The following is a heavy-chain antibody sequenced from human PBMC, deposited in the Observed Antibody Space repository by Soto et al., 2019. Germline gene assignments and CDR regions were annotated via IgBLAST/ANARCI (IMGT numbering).Heavy chain of an antibody. Sequence: SETLSLTCAVYGGSFSGYHWSWIRQPPGKGLEWIGEINHSGSTNYNPSLKSRVTISVDTSKNQFSLKLSSVTAADTAVYYCERGRNHFGVVIIQRPHYFDHWGQGTLVTVSS. CDR2: INHSGST. D-gene: IGHD3-3*01. CDR1: GGSFSGYH. J-gene: IGHJ4*02. CDR3: ERGRNHFGVVIIQRPHYFDH. V-gene: IGHV4-34*01.